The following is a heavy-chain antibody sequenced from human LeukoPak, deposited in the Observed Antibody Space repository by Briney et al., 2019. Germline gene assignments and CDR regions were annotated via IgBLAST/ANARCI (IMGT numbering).Heavy chain of an antibody. CDR2: IYPGDSDT. J-gene: IGHJ4*02. CDR1: GYSFTSYW. Sequence: GESLKISCKGSGYSFTSYWIGWVRQMPGKGLEWMGIIYPGDSDTRYSPSFQGQVTISADKSISTAYLQWSSLKASDTAMYYCARGAGIVGANRNFDYWGQGTLVTVSS. CDR3: ARGAGIVGANRNFDY. D-gene: IGHD1-26*01. V-gene: IGHV5-51*01.